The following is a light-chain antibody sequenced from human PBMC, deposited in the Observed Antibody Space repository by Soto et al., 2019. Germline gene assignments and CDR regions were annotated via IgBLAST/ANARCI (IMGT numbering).Light chain of an antibody. Sequence: IPSTQSPTSQYASTGARVTITGRASQGISSYLAWYQQKPGKAPKLLIYAASTLQSGVPSRFSGSGSGTDFTLTISCLQSEDFATYYCQQYYSYPWTFGQGTKVDI. V-gene: IGKV1-8*01. J-gene: IGKJ1*01. CDR1: QGISSY. CDR3: QQYYSYPWT. CDR2: AAS.